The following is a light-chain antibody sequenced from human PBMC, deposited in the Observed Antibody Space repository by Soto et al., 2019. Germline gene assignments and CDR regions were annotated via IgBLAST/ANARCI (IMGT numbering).Light chain of an antibody. J-gene: IGKJ1*01. CDR2: KVS. V-gene: IGKV1-5*03. CDR3: QQYNSYSWT. CDR1: QSLNNW. Sequence: DIQMTQSPSTLSASIGDRVTITCRASQSLNNWLAWYQQKPGNAPNLLIYKVSNLESGVPSRFSGSGSGTEFTLTISSLQPDDFATSYCQQYNSYSWTFGQATTVEIK.